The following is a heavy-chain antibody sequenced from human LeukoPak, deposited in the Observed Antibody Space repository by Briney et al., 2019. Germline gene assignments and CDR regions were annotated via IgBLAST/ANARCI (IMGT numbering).Heavy chain of an antibody. CDR3: ARPVVEAEALYNWFDP. J-gene: IGHJ5*02. Sequence: GESLKISCKGSGNSFTNYWNGWGRPMPGKGLGWMGINYPGDSDTRYSPFFQGQVTISADKSISTAYLQWSSLKASDTAMYYCARPVVEAEALYNWFDPWGQGTLVSVSS. V-gene: IGHV5-51*01. CDR2: NYPGDSDT. CDR1: GNSFTNYW. D-gene: IGHD6-13*01.